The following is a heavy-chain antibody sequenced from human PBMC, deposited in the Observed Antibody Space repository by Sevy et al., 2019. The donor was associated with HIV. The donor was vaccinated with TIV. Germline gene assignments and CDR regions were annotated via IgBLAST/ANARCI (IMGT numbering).Heavy chain of an antibody. D-gene: IGHD2-2*01. CDR1: GFTFSSYA. V-gene: IGHV3-64*01. Sequence: GGSLRLSCAASGFTFSSYAMHWVRQAPGKGLEYISTISSNRGSTYYANSVKGRFTISRNNSKNTVYLQMGSLRTEDMAVYYCAVTKYCSILDCYQAFDYWGQGELVTVSS. CDR2: ISSNRGST. J-gene: IGHJ4*02. CDR3: AVTKYCSILDCYQAFDY.